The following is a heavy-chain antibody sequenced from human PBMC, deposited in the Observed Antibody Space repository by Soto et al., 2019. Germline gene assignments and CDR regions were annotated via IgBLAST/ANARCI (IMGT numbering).Heavy chain of an antibody. V-gene: IGHV4-59*01. J-gene: IGHJ4*02. CDR3: ARARGSSGWSDY. CDR1: GASISSYY. CDR2: IYYSGST. Sequence: SETLSLTCNVSGASISSYYWSWIRQPPGKGLEWIGYIYYSGSTNYNPSLKSRVTMSLDTSKNQFSLNLSSVTAADTAMYYCARARGSSGWSDYWGQGTLVTVSS. D-gene: IGHD6-19*01.